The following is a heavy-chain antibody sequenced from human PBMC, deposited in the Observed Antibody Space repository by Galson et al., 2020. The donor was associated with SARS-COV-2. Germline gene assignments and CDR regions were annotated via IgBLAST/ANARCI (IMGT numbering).Heavy chain of an antibody. D-gene: IGHD1-26*01. CDR2: IYTSGST. Sequence: TLSLTCTVSGVSVSSGSYDWNWLRQPAGEGLEWIGRIYTSGSTNYNPSLKSRVTISIDTSKNQFSLKLRSVTVADTAVYYCAREGSYYSGFDYWGHGTLVTVSS. CDR3: AREGSYYSGFDY. CDR1: GVSVSSGSYD. V-gene: IGHV4-61*02. J-gene: IGHJ4*01.